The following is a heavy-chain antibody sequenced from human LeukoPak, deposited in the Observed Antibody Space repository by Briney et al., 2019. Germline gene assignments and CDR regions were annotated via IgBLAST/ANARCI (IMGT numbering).Heavy chain of an antibody. CDR2: IKQDGSEK. CDR1: GFTFSCYW. J-gene: IGHJ5*02. CDR3: ARDDCSSISCYHNWFDP. V-gene: IGHV3-7*01. D-gene: IGHD2-2*01. Sequence: GGSLRLSCAASGFTFSCYWMSWVRQAPGKGLEWVANIKQDGSEKYYVDSVKGRFTISSDNAKNSLYLQMNSLRADDTAVYYCARDDCSSISCYHNWFDPWGQGTLVTVSS.